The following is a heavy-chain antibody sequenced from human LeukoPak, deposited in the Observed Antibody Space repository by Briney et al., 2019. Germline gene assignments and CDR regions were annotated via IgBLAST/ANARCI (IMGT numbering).Heavy chain of an antibody. CDR1: GGSISSFY. V-gene: IGHV4-59*01. Sequence: LETLSLTCTVSGGSISSFYWSWIRQPPGKGLEWIGYIYYSGSTNYNPSLKSRVTISVDTSKNQFSLKLSSVTAADTAVYYCATIDYGDSRLGMDVWGQGTTVTVSS. CDR3: ATIDYGDSRLGMDV. CDR2: IYYSGST. D-gene: IGHD4-17*01. J-gene: IGHJ6*02.